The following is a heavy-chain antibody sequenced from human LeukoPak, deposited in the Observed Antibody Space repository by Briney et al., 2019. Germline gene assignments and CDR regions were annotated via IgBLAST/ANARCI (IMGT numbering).Heavy chain of an antibody. J-gene: IGHJ6*02. CDR3: AKAIRGYCSNGICSRVDHFYGMDV. V-gene: IGHV3-30*18. Sequence: GGSLRLSCEASGFTFNNYGIHWVRQAPGKGLEWVAIISFDGSYQYYADSVKGRFTISRDNSKTTLYLQMNSLSDEDTAVYFCAKAIRGYCSNGICSRVDHFYGMDVWGRGTTVTVSS. CDR1: GFTFNNYG. D-gene: IGHD2-8*01. CDR2: ISFDGSYQ.